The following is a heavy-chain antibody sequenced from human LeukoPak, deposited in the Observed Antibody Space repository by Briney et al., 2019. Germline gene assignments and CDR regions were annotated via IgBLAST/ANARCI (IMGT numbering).Heavy chain of an antibody. CDR2: IYYSGST. CDR1: GGSISSSSYY. D-gene: IGHD4-17*01. V-gene: IGHV4-39*01. Sequence: SETLSLTCTVSGGSISSSSYYWGWIRQPPGKGLEWIGSIYYSGSTYYNPSLKSRVTISVDTSKNQFSLKLSSVTAADTAVYYCARLRHTVTTKQGYFDYWGQGTLVTVSS. CDR3: ARLRHTVTTKQGYFDY. J-gene: IGHJ4*02.